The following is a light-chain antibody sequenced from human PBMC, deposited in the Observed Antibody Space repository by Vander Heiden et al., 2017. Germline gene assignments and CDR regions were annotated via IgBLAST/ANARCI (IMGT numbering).Light chain of an antibody. CDR1: QSISSY. J-gene: IGKJ1*01. V-gene: IGKV1-39*01. Sequence: DLQLTQSPSSLSASVGDRVTITCRASQSISSYLNWYQQKPGKAPKLLISAASSLQSGVPSRFSGSGSGTDFTLTISSLQPEDFATYYCQQSYSTPVTFGQGTKVEIK. CDR2: AAS. CDR3: QQSYSTPVT.